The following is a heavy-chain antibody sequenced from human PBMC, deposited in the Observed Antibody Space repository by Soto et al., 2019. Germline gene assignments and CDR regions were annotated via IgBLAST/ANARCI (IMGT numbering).Heavy chain of an antibody. CDR2: IIPMLGIT. Sequence: QVHLVQSGAEVKKPGSSVKVSCKTSGGTFSSYTITWVRQAPGQGLEWMGRIIPMLGITNYAQKFQGRVTVTAXXXKXXPYMRLISLLSEDAAVYSCAIDRLGEEFGSYGMDVWGQGTRVTVSS. J-gene: IGHJ6*02. D-gene: IGHD3-16*01. CDR1: GGTFSSYT. CDR3: AIDRLGEEFGSYGMDV. V-gene: IGHV1-69*08.